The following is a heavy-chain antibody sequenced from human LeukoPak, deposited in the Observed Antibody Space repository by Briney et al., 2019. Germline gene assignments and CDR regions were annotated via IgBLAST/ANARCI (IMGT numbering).Heavy chain of an antibody. CDR2: IWSDGSNK. Sequence: GGSLRLSCAASGFTFSSYGMHCVRQAPGKGPEWVAVIWSDGSNKYYADSVKGRFTISRDNSKNTLYLQMNSLTAEDTAVYYCARGRWYNSGWYFDYWGQGALVTVSS. V-gene: IGHV3-33*01. J-gene: IGHJ4*02. CDR3: ARGRWYNSGWYFDY. CDR1: GFTFSSYG. D-gene: IGHD6-19*01.